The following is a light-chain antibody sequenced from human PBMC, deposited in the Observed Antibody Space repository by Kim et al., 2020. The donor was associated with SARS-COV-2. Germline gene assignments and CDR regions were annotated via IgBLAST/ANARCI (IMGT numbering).Light chain of an antibody. CDR3: QQYNNWPHT. V-gene: IGKV3-15*01. Sequence: VSPGEGATLSCRASQSISSSLAWYQQKPGEVPRLLIYGASSRATGIPARFSGSGSGTEFTLTISSLQSEDFAVYYCQQYNNWPHTFGQGTKVEIK. CDR1: QSISSS. J-gene: IGKJ1*01. CDR2: GAS.